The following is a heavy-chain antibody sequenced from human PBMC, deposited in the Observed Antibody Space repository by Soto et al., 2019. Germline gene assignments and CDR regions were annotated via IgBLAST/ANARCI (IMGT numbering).Heavy chain of an antibody. CDR3: AKAMADYYDSSGYSYYFDY. J-gene: IGHJ4*02. D-gene: IGHD3-22*01. Sequence: GGSLRLSCAASGFTFSSYAMSWVRQAPGKGLEWVSAISGSGGSTYYADSVKGRFTISRDNSKNALYLQMNSLRAEDTAVYYCAKAMADYYDSSGYSYYFDYWGQGTLVTVSS. CDR1: GFTFSSYA. V-gene: IGHV3-23*01. CDR2: ISGSGGST.